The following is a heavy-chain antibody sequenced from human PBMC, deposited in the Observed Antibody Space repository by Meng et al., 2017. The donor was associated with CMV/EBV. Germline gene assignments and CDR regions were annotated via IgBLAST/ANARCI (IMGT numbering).Heavy chain of an antibody. CDR2: IYYSGST. CDR1: GGSISSSSYY. J-gene: IGHJ4*02. D-gene: IGHD3-10*01. CDR3: VTWLWFGELSGYYFDY. V-gene: IGHV4-39*07. Sequence: HRQLQEPGPGLVKPPGTLSLTCTVSGGSISSSSYYWGWIRQPPGKGLEWIGSIYYSGSTYYNPSLKSRVTISVDTSKNQFSLKLSSVTAADTAVYYCVTWLWFGELSGYYFDYWGQGTLVTVSS.